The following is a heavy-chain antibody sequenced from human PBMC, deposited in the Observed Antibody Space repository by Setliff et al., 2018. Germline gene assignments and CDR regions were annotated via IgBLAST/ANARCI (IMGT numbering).Heavy chain of an antibody. CDR3: ARSSPDGYNLGYYYYGMDV. CDR2: IIPILGIA. CDR1: GGTFSSYA. J-gene: IGHJ6*02. V-gene: IGHV1-69*10. D-gene: IGHD5-12*01. Sequence: ASVKVSCKASGGTFSSYAISWVRQAPGQGLEWMGGIIPILGIANYAQKFQGRVTITADESTSTAYMELSSLRSEDTAVYYCARSSPDGYNLGYYYYGMDVWGQGTTVTVS.